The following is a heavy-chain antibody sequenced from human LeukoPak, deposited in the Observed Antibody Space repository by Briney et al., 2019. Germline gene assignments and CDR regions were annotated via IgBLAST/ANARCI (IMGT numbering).Heavy chain of an antibody. V-gene: IGHV4-59*01. Sequence: SETLSLTCTVSGGSISSYYWSWIRQPPGKGLEWIGYIYYSGTTKYNPSLKSRVTKSVDTSKNQFSLKLSSVTAADTAVYYCARSSGFQMYFDLWGRVTLVTVSS. J-gene: IGHJ2*01. CDR1: GGSISSYY. D-gene: IGHD3-22*01. CDR2: IYYSGTT. CDR3: ARSSGFQMYFDL.